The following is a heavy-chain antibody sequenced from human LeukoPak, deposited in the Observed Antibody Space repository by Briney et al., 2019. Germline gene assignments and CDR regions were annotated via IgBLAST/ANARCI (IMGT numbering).Heavy chain of an antibody. J-gene: IGHJ4*02. CDR3: ARPRDTAMVLPFDY. D-gene: IGHD5-18*01. CDR1: GFTFSSYA. V-gene: IGHV4-39*01. CDR2: IYYSGST. Sequence: PGGSLRLSCAASGFTFSSYAMSWVRQAPGKGLEWIGSIYYSGSTYYNPSLKSRVTISVDTSKNQFSLKLSSVTAADTAVYYCARPRDTAMVLPFDYWGQGTLVTVSS.